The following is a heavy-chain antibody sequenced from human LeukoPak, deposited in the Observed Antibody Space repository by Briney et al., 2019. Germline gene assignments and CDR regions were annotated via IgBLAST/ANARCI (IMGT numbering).Heavy chain of an antibody. CDR2: ISGSGGST. CDR3: EKAPSYYDSSGYYS. V-gene: IGHV3-23*01. Sequence: GGSLRLSCAASGFTFSSYAMSWVRQAPGKGLEWVSAISGSGGSTYYADSVKGRFTISRDNSKNTLYLQMNSLRAEDTAVYYCEKAPSYYDSSGYYSWGPGTLVTVSS. J-gene: IGHJ4*02. D-gene: IGHD3-22*01. CDR1: GFTFSSYA.